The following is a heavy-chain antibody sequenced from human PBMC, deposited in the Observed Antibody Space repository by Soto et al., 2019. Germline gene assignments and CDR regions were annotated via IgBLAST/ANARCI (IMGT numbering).Heavy chain of an antibody. V-gene: IGHV4-61*01. Sequence: SETLSLTCTVSGGSVSSGSYYWSWIRQPPGKGLEWIGYIYYSGSTNYNPSLKSRVTISVDTSKNQFSLKLSSVTAADTAVYYCARYGGSYWSYFEYWGQGTLVTVSS. CDR3: ARYGGSYWSYFEY. CDR1: GGSVSSGSYY. CDR2: IYYSGST. D-gene: IGHD1-26*01. J-gene: IGHJ4*02.